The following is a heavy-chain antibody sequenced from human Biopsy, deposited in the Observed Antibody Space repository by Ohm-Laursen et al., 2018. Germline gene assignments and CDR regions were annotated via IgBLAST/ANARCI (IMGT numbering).Heavy chain of an antibody. J-gene: IGHJ6*02. CDR1: GESFNGYY. D-gene: IGHD3-22*01. CDR2: INHRGRT. CDR3: VRGVDYYDPYHYYALDV. Sequence: SQTLSLTCAVYGESFNGYYWIWIRQTPGKGLEGIGEINHRGRTNYNPSPKSQVTISVDTSKNKFALKVRSVTAADTAVYYCVRGVDYYDPYHYYALDVWGQGTTVTVSS. V-gene: IGHV4-34*01.